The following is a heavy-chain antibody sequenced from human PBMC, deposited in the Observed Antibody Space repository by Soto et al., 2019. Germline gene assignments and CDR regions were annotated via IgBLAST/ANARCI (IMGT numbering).Heavy chain of an antibody. CDR3: ASLDGYCSSTSCMDA. D-gene: IGHD2-2*03. Sequence: QVQLVQSRAEVKKPGSSVKVSCKASGGTFSSYTISWVRQAPGQGLEWMGRIIPILGIANYAQKFQGRVTITADKSTSTAYMELSSLRSEDTAVYYCASLDGYCSSTSCMDAWGQGTLVTVSS. CDR1: GGTFSSYT. CDR2: IIPILGIA. J-gene: IGHJ5*02. V-gene: IGHV1-69*02.